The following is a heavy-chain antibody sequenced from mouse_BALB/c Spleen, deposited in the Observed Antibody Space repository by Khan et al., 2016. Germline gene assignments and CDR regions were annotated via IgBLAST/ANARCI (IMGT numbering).Heavy chain of an antibody. V-gene: IGHV3-2*02. CDR1: GYSITSDYA. CDR3: ARNGYSEYYFDY. J-gene: IGHJ2*01. CDR2: ISYSGST. D-gene: IGHD2-3*01. Sequence: EVQLQESGPGLVKPSQSLSLTCTVTGYSITSDYAWNWIRQFPGNKLEWMGYISYSGSTSYNPSLKSRISITRDTSKNQFFLQLNSVTTEDTATYYCARNGYSEYYFDYWGQGTTLTVSS.